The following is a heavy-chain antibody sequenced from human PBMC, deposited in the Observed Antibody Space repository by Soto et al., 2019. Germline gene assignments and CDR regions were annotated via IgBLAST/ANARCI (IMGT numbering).Heavy chain of an antibody. J-gene: IGHJ3*02. CDR2: MNPNSGTT. D-gene: IGHD4-4*01. CDR1: GYAFSSFD. CDR3: ATGTVTSDAFDI. V-gene: IGHV1-8*01. Sequence: QVQLVQSGAEVRKPGASVKLSCKASGYAFSSFDINWVRQAAGQGLEWMGWMNPNSGTTGYAQKFKGRVTMSRNTSIRTAYMELNSLRSEDTAVYYCATGTVTSDAFDIWGQGTMVTVSS.